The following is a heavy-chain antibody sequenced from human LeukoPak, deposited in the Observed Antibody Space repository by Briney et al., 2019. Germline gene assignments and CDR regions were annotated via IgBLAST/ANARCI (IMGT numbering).Heavy chain of an antibody. Sequence: VASVKVSCKASGYTFTSYDINWVRQATGQGLEWMGWMNPNSGNTGYAQKFQGRVTMTRNTSISTAYMELSSLRSEDTAVYYCARAPAIVVVPAAMGYYGMDVWGQGTTVTVSS. J-gene: IGHJ6*02. CDR2: MNPNSGNT. CDR1: GYTFTSYD. D-gene: IGHD2-2*01. CDR3: ARAPAIVVVPAAMGYYGMDV. V-gene: IGHV1-8*01.